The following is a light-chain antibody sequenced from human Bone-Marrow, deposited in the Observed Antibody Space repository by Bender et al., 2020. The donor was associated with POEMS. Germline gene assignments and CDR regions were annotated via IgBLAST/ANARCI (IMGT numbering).Light chain of an antibody. CDR1: SSDVGGYDY. J-gene: IGLJ3*02. CDR2: NVS. Sequence: QSALTQPASVSGSPGQSITISCTGTSSDVGGYDYVSWYQQHPGKAPKLIINNVSNRPSGVPDRFSGSKSGTSASLAITALQAEDEGDYYSQSYDNSLGGWVFGGGTKLTVL. CDR3: QSYDNSLGGWV. V-gene: IGLV2-14*03.